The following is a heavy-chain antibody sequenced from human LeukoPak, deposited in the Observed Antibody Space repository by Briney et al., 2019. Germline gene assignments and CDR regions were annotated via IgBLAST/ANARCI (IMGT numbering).Heavy chain of an antibody. J-gene: IGHJ5*02. CDR2: IRSNSDGGTI. V-gene: IGHV3-15*07. Sequence: GGSLRLSCATSGFTFSNAWMSWVRQAPGKGLEWVGRIRSNSDGGTIDYAAPVKGRFTLSRDDSKTTLYLQMNSLQTEDTAVYYCATDFYDSTWGQGTLVTVSS. CDR3: ATDFYDST. CDR1: GFTFSNAW. D-gene: IGHD3-22*01.